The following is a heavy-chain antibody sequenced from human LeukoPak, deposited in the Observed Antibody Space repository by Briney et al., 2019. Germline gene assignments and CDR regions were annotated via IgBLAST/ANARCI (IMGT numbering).Heavy chain of an antibody. V-gene: IGHV3-7*01. CDR2: MNLDGSEK. Sequence: PGGSLRLSCAASGFTFSDYYMSWIRQAPGKGLEWVANMNLDGSEKYYVDSVKGRFTISRDNAESSLFLQMSSLRAEDTAVYYCVRRRAEAWGQGTLVTVSS. CDR1: GFTFSDYY. CDR3: VRRRAEA. J-gene: IGHJ5*02.